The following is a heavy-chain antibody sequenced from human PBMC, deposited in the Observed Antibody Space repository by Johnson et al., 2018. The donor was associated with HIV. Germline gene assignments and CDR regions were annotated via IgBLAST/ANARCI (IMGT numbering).Heavy chain of an antibody. D-gene: IGHD1-26*01. CDR3: AKMSRGRQDAFDI. V-gene: IGHV3-20*04. J-gene: IGHJ3*02. Sequence: MQLVESGGGLVQPGRSLRLSCAASGFTFDDYGMSWVRQAPGKGLEWVSGINWNGGCTDYADSVKGRFTISRVNAKNSLYLQMNSLRIEDTAVYYCAKMSRGRQDAFDIWGQGAMVSVSA. CDR1: GFTFDDYG. CDR2: INWNGGCT.